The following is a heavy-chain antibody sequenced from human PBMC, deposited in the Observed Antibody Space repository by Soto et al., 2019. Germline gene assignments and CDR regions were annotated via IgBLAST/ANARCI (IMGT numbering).Heavy chain of an antibody. CDR1: GYTFNTYF. V-gene: IGHV1-18*04. J-gene: IGHJ4*02. CDR2: TNAYSGES. D-gene: IGHD2-15*01. CDR3: TRNERQSSVRLGCYHYDY. Sequence: VQLVQSGSEMREPGASVRISCKASGYTFNTYFISGISWVRQAPGQGLEWVGLTNAYSGESNNPEKFQGRITLTAHKSTNAVYLELSHMGPDDSAVYFVTRNERQSSVRLGCYHYDYWGQGTLVSVSS.